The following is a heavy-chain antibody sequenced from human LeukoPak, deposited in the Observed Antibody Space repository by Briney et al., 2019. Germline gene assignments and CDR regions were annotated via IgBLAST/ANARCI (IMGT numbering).Heavy chain of an antibody. CDR1: GYTFTGYY. CDR3: ARDFHDFWSGYLDFAFYY. V-gene: IGHV1-2*02. D-gene: IGHD3-3*01. Sequence: ASVKVSCKASGYTFTGYYMHWVRQAPGQGLEWMGWINPNSGGTNYAQKFQGRVTMTRDTSISTAYMELSRLRSDDTAVYYCARDFHDFWSGYLDFAFYYWGQGTLVTVSS. J-gene: IGHJ4*02. CDR2: INPNSGGT.